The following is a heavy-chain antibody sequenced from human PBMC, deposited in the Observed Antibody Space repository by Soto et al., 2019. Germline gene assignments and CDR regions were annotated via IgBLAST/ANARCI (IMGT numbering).Heavy chain of an antibody. V-gene: IGHV4-30-2*01. Sequence: SETLSLTCAFSGCSISSGGYSWSWIRQPPGKGLEWIGYIYHSGSTYYNPSLKSRVTISVDRSKNQFSLKLSSVTAADTAVYYCARDSQSSSGYYDPWGQGTLVTVSS. J-gene: IGHJ5*02. CDR2: IYHSGST. D-gene: IGHD3-3*01. CDR3: ARDSQSSSGYYDP. CDR1: GCSISSGGYS.